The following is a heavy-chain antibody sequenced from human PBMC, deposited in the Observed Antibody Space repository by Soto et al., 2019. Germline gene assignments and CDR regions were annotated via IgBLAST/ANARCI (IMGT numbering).Heavy chain of an antibody. D-gene: IGHD3-10*01. CDR2: IIPIFGTA. Sequence: ASVKVSCKASGGTFSSYAISWVRQAPGQELEWMGVIIPIFGTANYAQKFQGRVKITADESTSTAYMELSSLRSEDTDVYYCAREDQEVRGPLDTTYYYYGMDVWGQGTTVTVSS. J-gene: IGHJ6*02. CDR1: GGTFSSYA. V-gene: IGHV1-69*13. CDR3: AREDQEVRGPLDTTYYYYGMDV.